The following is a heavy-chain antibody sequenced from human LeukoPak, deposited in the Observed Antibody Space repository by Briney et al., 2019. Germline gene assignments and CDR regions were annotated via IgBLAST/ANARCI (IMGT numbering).Heavy chain of an antibody. CDR2: IYFRGGT. D-gene: IGHD6-13*01. CDR1: GASISSSYY. Sequence: SETLSLTCTVSGASISSSYYWGWIRQSPGQGLEWIASIYFRGGTYYNPSLKSRVTISVDATKNVCSLKLTSVAAAETAVYYCVRHIAMGSPLYDWGQGTLVTVSA. V-gene: IGHV4-39*01. J-gene: IGHJ4*02. CDR3: VRHIAMGSPLYD.